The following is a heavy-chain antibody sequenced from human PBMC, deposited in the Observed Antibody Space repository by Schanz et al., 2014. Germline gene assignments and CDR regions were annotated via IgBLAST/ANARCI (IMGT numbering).Heavy chain of an antibody. V-gene: IGHV3-11*03. CDR2: VSSSSSYT. D-gene: IGHD3-22*01. Sequence: PGGSLRLSCAASGFTFSDYYMSWIRQAPGKGLEWVSYVSSSSSYTHYADSVKGRFTISRDNAKNSLYLQMNSLRAEDTAVYYCARRPHDSRGYYPFDVWGQGTLVTVSS. J-gene: IGHJ4*02. CDR3: ARRPHDSRGYYPFDV. CDR1: GFTFSDYY.